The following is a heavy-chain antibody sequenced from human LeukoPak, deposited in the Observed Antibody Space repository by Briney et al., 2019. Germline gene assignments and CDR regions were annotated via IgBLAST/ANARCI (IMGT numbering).Heavy chain of an antibody. J-gene: IGHJ4*02. Sequence: PGGSLRLSCAASGFTFSSYGMHWVRQAPGKGLEWVAVISYDGSNKYYADSVKGRFTISRDNSKNTLYLQMNSLRAEDTAVYYCAKDQVVVRGAFDYWGQGTLVTVSS. CDR3: AKDQVVVRGAFDY. D-gene: IGHD3-10*01. V-gene: IGHV3-30*18. CDR1: GFTFSSYG. CDR2: ISYDGSNK.